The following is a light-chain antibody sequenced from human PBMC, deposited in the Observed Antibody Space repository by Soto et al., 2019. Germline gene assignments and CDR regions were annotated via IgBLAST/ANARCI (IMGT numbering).Light chain of an antibody. CDR3: VLYMGSGTVV. J-gene: IGLJ2*01. Sequence: QTVVTQEPSFSVSPGGPVTLTCGLSSGSVSTSFYPSWYQQTPGQAPRTLVYNTNTRSSGVPDRFSGSILGNKAALTITGAQADDESDYYCVLYMGSGTVVFGGGTKLTVL. V-gene: IGLV8-61*01. CDR1: SGSVSTSFY. CDR2: NTN.